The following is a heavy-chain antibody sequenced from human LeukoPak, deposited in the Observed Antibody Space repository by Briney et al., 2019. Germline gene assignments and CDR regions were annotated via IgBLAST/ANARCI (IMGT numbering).Heavy chain of an antibody. Sequence: GGSLRLSCAASEFTLSNVSMSWVRQAPGKGLEWVGRIKSKTDGRTTEYAAPVKGRFTISRDDSNNTLYLQMNSLKTEDTAVYYCTTDQRWLLFGHWGQGTRVTVSS. CDR1: EFTLSNVS. CDR2: IKSKTDGRTT. D-gene: IGHD5-18*01. J-gene: IGHJ4*02. CDR3: TTDQRWLLFGH. V-gene: IGHV3-15*01.